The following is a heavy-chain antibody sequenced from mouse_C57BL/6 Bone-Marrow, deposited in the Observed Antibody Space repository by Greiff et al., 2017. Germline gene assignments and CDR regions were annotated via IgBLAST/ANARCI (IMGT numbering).Heavy chain of an antibody. Sequence: EVQLQQSGPELVKPGASVKISCKASGYTFTDYYMNWVNQSPGKSLEWIGYINPNNGSTNYNQTFKGKTTLTVDKSSSTAYMELRSLTSEDSAVYYCAKFDVWGTGTTVTVSS. CDR2: INPNNGST. CDR1: GYTFTDYY. J-gene: IGHJ1*03. CDR3: AKFDV. V-gene: IGHV1-26*01.